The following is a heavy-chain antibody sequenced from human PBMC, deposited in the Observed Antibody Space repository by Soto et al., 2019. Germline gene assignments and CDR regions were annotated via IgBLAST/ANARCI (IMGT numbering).Heavy chain of an antibody. D-gene: IGHD6-25*01. V-gene: IGHV3-64D*08. J-gene: IGHJ3*02. CDR2: FSSNGGST. CDR1: GFTFSSYA. CDR3: VKGPPLGAAAAFDI. Sequence: GGSLRLSCSASGFTFSSYAMHWVRQAPGKGLEYVSAFSSNGGSTYYADSVKGRFTISRDNSKNTLYLQMSSLRAEDTAVYYCVKGPPLGAAAAFDIWGQGTMVTVSS.